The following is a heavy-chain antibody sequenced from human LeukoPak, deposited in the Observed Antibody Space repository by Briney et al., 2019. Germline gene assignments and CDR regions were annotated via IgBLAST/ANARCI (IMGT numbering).Heavy chain of an antibody. CDR3: ARGVVGPPDYFDY. D-gene: IGHD2-21*01. CDR1: GYTFNTYW. CDR2: IYAGDSDT. V-gene: IGHV5-51*01. Sequence: GESLKISCQGSGYTFNTYWIGWVRQMPGKGLEWMGIIYAGDSDTRYSPSFQGQVTISAGKSISTAYLQWSSLKASDTAMYYCARGVVGPPDYFDYWGQGTLVTVSS. J-gene: IGHJ4*02.